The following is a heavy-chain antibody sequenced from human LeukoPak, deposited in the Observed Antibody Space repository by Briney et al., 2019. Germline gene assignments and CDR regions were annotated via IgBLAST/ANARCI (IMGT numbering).Heavy chain of an antibody. D-gene: IGHD3-22*01. Sequence: GRSLRLSCAASAFTFDDYAMHCVRHAPGKGLEWLSGISWNSASIAYADSGKGRFSISRDNANNSLYLQMNSLRAEDMALYYCAKDQGYYSHYFDYWGQGTLVTVSS. CDR2: ISWNSASI. J-gene: IGHJ4*02. CDR3: AKDQGYYSHYFDY. CDR1: AFTFDDYA. V-gene: IGHV3-9*03.